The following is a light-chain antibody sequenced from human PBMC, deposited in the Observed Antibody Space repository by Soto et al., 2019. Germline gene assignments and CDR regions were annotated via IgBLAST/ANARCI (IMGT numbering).Light chain of an antibody. V-gene: IGKV3D-15*01. CDR2: DAS. CDR1: QSIGNK. CDR3: QQYNNWLRT. Sequence: EIVMTQSPATLSVSPGERATLSCGSSQSIGNKLVWYQQKPGQPPRLLIYDASVRDTDIPVRFSGSGSETNFTLSIYSLQPEDFALYYCQQYNNWLRTFGQGTKVE. J-gene: IGKJ1*01.